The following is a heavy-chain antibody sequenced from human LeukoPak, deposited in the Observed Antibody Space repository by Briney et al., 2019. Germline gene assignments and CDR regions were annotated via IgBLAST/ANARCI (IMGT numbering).Heavy chain of an antibody. CDR1: GFTVSSNY. V-gene: IGHV3-66*01. Sequence: GGSLRLSCAASGFTVSSNYMSWVRQAPGKGLEWVSVIYSGGGSTYYADSVKGRFTISRDKSKNTLFLQMNSLRAEDTAVYYCLTRSLVAVTGNYYMDVWGKGTTVTVSS. J-gene: IGHJ6*03. D-gene: IGHD6-19*01. CDR2: IYSGGGST. CDR3: LTRSLVAVTGNYYMDV.